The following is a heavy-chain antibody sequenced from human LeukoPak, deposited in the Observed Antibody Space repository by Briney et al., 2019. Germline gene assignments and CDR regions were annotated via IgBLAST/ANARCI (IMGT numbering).Heavy chain of an antibody. V-gene: IGHV5-51*01. J-gene: IGHJ5*02. CDR3: ATGGYCSSTSCFNWFDP. Sequence: GESLKISCKGSGYSFTSYWIGWVRQMPGKGLEWMGIIYPGDSDTRYSPSFQGQVTISADKSIGTAYLQWSSLKASDTVMYYCATGGYCSSTSCFNWFDPWGQGTLVTVSS. D-gene: IGHD2-2*01. CDR1: GYSFTSYW. CDR2: IYPGDSDT.